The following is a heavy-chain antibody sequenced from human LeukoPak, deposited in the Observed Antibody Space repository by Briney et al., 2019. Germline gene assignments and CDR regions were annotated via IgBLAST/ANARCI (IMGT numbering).Heavy chain of an antibody. CDR1: GFTFSSYA. CDR2: ISGSGGST. V-gene: IGHV3-23*01. J-gene: IGHJ4*02. Sequence: GGSLRLSCAASGFTFSSYAMSWVRQAPGKGLEWVSAISGSGGSTYYADSVKGRFTISRDNSKNTLYLQMNSLRAEDTAVYYCAKDRSYYDSSGYWRGLFDHWGQGTLVTVSS. D-gene: IGHD3-22*01. CDR3: AKDRSYYDSSGYWRGLFDH.